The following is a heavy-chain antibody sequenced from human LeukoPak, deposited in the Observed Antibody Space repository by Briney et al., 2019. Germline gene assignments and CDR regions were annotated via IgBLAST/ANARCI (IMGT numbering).Heavy chain of an antibody. CDR1: GFTFDDYA. D-gene: IGHD5-18*01. J-gene: IGHJ4*02. CDR3: AKGVTAMVKDYFDY. Sequence: GGSLRLSCAASGFTFDDYAMHWVRQAPGKGLEWVPGISWNSGSIGYADSVKGRFTISRDNAKNSLYLQMNSLRAEDMALYYCAKGVTAMVKDYFDYWGQGTLVTVSS. CDR2: ISWNSGSI. V-gene: IGHV3-9*03.